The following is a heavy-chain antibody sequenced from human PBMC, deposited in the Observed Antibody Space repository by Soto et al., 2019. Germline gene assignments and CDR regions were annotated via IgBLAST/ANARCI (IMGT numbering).Heavy chain of an antibody. CDR3: ARSAPMDAGDKYYYDF. Sequence: SVKVSCKASGGTFSTCGISWVRQAPGQGLEWMGGIIPFFGTAKYSQKFEDRISITADESTNTVYMDLRSLTSEDTAIYYCARSAPMDAGDKYYYDFWGQGALVTVSS. V-gene: IGHV1-69*13. J-gene: IGHJ4*02. CDR2: IIPFFGTA. D-gene: IGHD3-16*01. CDR1: GGTFSTCG.